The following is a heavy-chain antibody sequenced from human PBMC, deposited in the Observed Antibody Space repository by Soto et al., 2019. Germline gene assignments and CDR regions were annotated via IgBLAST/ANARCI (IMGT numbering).Heavy chain of an antibody. J-gene: IGHJ4*02. V-gene: IGHV1-18*01. Sequence: QVQLVQSGAEVKKPGASVKVSCKTSGYTFTNYDINWVRQARGQGLERTGWISAYNDKTNYAQRFQGRVTMTTDTSTSTAYMDLMSLTSDDTAVYYCARGSGGEFDYWGQGTLVTVSS. CDR1: GYTFTNYD. CDR2: ISAYNDKT. D-gene: IGHD3-10*01. CDR3: ARGSGGEFDY.